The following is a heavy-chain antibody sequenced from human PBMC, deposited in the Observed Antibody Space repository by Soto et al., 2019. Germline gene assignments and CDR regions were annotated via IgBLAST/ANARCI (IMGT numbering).Heavy chain of an antibody. CDR2: IKSKTDGGTT. J-gene: IGHJ4*01. D-gene: IGHD3-22*01. CDR3: TTDSYSTIIIVRFDY. Sequence: GGSLRLSCAASGFTFTNAWINWVRQAPGKGLEWVGRIKSKTDGGTTDCAEPVKGRFAISRDDSNNMVYLQMNSLKIEDTAVYYCTTDSYSTIIIVRFDYWGHGTLVTVSS. V-gene: IGHV3-15*07. CDR1: GFTFTNAW.